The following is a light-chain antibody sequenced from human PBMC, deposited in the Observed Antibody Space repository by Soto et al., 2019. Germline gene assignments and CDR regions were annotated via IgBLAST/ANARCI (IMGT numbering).Light chain of an antibody. J-gene: IGLJ1*01. CDR1: SSDLAIYNY. CDR3: SSYRSGSDLGV. CDR2: QVT. Sequence: QSALTQPASVSGSPGQSITISCTGTSSDLAIYNYVSWYQQQPSKAPKLMIYQVTNRPSGVSNRFSGSRSGNTASLTISGLQAEDEADYYCSSYRSGSDLGVFGTGTKVTVL. V-gene: IGLV2-14*01.